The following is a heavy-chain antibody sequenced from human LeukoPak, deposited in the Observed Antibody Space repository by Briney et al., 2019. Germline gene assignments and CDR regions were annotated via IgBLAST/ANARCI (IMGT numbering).Heavy chain of an antibody. J-gene: IGHJ4*02. CDR2: IKPDGTTK. CDR1: GITFSRYW. D-gene: IGHD6-13*01. V-gene: IGHV3-7*03. Sequence: GGSLRLSCVDSGITFSRYWMTWVRQAPGKGLEWVANIKPDGTTKFYVDSVKGRFTISRDNALNSLYLQMNSLRAEDTAIYYCARSIPYGTTWYGRSDYWGQGTLVTVSS. CDR3: ARSIPYGTTWYGRSDY.